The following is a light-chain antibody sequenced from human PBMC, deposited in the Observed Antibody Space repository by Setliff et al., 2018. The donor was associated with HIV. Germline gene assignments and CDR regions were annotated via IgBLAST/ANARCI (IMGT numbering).Light chain of an antibody. Sequence: QSALAQPASVSGSPGQSITISCTGTSSDFGRYNLVSWYQQYPGKAPKLMIYQATKRPSGVSNRFSGSKSGNTASLTISGLQAEDEADYYCCSNTGSNTYVFGSGT. V-gene: IGLV2-23*01. CDR1: SSDFGRYNL. J-gene: IGLJ1*01. CDR2: QAT. CDR3: CSNTGSNTYV.